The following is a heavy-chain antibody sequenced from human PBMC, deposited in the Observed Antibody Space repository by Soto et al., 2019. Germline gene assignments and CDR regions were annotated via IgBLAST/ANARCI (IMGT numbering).Heavy chain of an antibody. J-gene: IGHJ4*02. V-gene: IGHV1-18*01. CDR1: GYMFNNDG. Sequence: QVQLVQSGPEVQKPGASVKVSCKASGYMFNNDGISWVRQAPGQGLEWMGWIYSKEGRINFAQKFQGRVTLTTDPSTSTAYVELRSLRFDDSAVYFCARDIDYDIDYWGQGTLVTVS. CDR2: IYSKEGRI. CDR3: ARDIDYDIDY. D-gene: IGHD4-17*01.